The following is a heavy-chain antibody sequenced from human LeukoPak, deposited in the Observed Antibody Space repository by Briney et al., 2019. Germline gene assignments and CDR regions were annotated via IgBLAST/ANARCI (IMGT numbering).Heavy chain of an antibody. CDR3: ARGSGTMIVVVIDAFDI. Sequence: PSETLSLTCTVSGYSISSGYYWGWIRQPPGKGLEWIGEINHSGSTYYNPSLKSRVTISVDTSKNQFSLKLSSVTAADTAVYYCARGSGTMIVVVIDAFDIWGQGTMVAVSS. CDR1: GYSISSGYY. CDR2: INHSGST. D-gene: IGHD3-22*01. J-gene: IGHJ3*02. V-gene: IGHV4-38-2*02.